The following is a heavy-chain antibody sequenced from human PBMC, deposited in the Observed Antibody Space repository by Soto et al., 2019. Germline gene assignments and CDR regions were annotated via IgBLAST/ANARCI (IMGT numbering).Heavy chain of an antibody. V-gene: IGHV1-18*01. CDR3: ARDFARIAAAGYFDY. D-gene: IGHD6-13*01. CDR2: ISAYNGNT. J-gene: IGHJ4*02. CDR1: GYTFTSYG. Sequence: ASVKVSCKASGYTFTSYGISWVRQAPGQGLEWMGWISAYNGNTNYAQKLQGRVTMTTDTSTSTAYMELRSLRSDDTAVYYCARDFARIAAAGYFDYWGQGTLVTVSS.